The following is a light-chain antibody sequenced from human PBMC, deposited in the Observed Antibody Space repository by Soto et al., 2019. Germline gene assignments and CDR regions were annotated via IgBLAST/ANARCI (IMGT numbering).Light chain of an antibody. J-gene: IGKJ1*01. Sequence: EIVLTQSPGTLSLSPVERATLSCRSSQSVSSSYLAWYQQKPGQAPRLLFYGASSRATGIPDRFSGSGSGTDFILTISRLEPGDFAVYYCQQYGSSPGTFGQGTKV. CDR1: QSVSSSY. CDR3: QQYGSSPGT. CDR2: GAS. V-gene: IGKV3-20*01.